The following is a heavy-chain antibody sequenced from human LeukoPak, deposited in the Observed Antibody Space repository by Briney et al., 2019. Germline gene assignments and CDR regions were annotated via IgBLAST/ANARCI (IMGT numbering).Heavy chain of an antibody. CDR3: AKDLAVAGTASGY. Sequence: QAGGSLRLSCAASGFTFSSYAMNWVRQAPGKGLEWVSGIRGSGGSTYYADSVKGRFTISRDNSKNTLYLQMNSLRAEDTAVYYCAKDLAVAGTASGYWGQGTLVTVSS. CDR2: IRGSGGST. J-gene: IGHJ4*02. D-gene: IGHD6-19*01. V-gene: IGHV3-23*01. CDR1: GFTFSSYA.